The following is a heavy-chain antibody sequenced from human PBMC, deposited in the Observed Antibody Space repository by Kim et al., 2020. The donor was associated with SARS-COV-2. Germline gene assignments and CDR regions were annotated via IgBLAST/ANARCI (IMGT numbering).Heavy chain of an antibody. CDR2: ISGSGGST. D-gene: IGHD2-2*02. J-gene: IGHJ3*02. Sequence: GGSLRLSCAASGFTFSSYAMSWVRQAPGKGLEWVSAISGSGGSTYYADSVKGRFTISRDNSKNTLYLQMNSLRAEDTAVYYCAKGKPDYCSSTSCYRAWGAFDIWGQGTMVTVSS. V-gene: IGHV3-23*01. CDR3: AKGKPDYCSSTSCYRAWGAFDI. CDR1: GFTFSSYA.